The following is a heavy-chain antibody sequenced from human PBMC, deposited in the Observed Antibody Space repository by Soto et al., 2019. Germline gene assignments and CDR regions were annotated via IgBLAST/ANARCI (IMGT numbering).Heavy chain of an antibody. CDR1: GGTFSSYT. V-gene: IGHV1-69*02. CDR3: ARGGVVIFFDY. D-gene: IGHD3-3*01. Sequence: SVKVSCKASGGTFSSYTISWVRQAPGQGLEWMGRIIPILGIANYAQKFQGRVTITADKSTSTAYMELSSLRSEDTAVYYCARGGVVIFFDYWGQGTLVTVSS. CDR2: IIPILGIA. J-gene: IGHJ4*02.